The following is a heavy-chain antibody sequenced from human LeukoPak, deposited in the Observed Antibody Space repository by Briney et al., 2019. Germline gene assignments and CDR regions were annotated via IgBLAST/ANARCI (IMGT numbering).Heavy chain of an antibody. Sequence: GGSLRLSCAASGFTFYDYAKHWLRHAPGKGLEWVSGISWNSGSIGYADSVKGRFTISRDNAKNSLYLQMNSLRAEDTALYYYAKDDYDSSGPFDYWGQGTLVTVSS. CDR1: GFTFYDYA. CDR3: AKDDYDSSGPFDY. D-gene: IGHD3-22*01. V-gene: IGHV3-9*01. CDR2: ISWNSGSI. J-gene: IGHJ4*02.